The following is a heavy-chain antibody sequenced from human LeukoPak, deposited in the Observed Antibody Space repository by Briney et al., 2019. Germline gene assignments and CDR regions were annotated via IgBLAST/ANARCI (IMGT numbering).Heavy chain of an antibody. CDR3: AREQQLVLFDY. D-gene: IGHD1-1*01. Sequence: GESLKISCQGSGYNFDNYWIAWVRQMPGKGLEWMGIIFPGDSNTRYSPSFQGQVTISADKSINTAYLQWSSLKASDTAIYYCAREQQLVLFDYWGQGALVTVSS. CDR1: GYNFDNYW. J-gene: IGHJ4*02. V-gene: IGHV5-51*01. CDR2: IFPGDSNT.